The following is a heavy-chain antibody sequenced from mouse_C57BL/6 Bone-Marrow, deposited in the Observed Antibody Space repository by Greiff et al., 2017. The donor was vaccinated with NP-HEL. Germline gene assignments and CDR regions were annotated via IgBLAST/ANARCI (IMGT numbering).Heavy chain of an antibody. CDR1: GYTFTSYW. J-gene: IGHJ2*01. CDR2: IDPSDSYT. V-gene: IGHV1-69*01. D-gene: IGHD1-3*01. CDR3: AGEEYKSYFDY. Sequence: VQLQQPGAELVMPGASVKLSCKASGYTFTSYWMHWVKQRPGQGLEWIGEIDPSDSYTNYNQKFKGKSTLTVDKSSSTAYMQISSLTSEDSAVYYCAGEEYKSYFDYWGQGTTLTVSS.